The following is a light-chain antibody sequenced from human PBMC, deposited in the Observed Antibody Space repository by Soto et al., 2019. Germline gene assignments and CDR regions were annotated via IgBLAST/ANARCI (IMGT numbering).Light chain of an antibody. CDR1: QTISSW. J-gene: IGKJ1*01. Sequence: DIQMTQSPSTLSGSVGDGVTITCRASQTISSWLAWYQQIPEKATKLLIYKASTLRSGVPSRFSGSGSGTEFTLTISSLQPDDFATYYCQHYNSYSEAFGQGTKV. CDR2: KAS. CDR3: QHYNSYSEA. V-gene: IGKV1-5*03.